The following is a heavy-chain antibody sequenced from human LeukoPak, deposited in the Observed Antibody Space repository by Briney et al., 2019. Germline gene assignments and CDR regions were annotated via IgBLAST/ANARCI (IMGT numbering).Heavy chain of an antibody. CDR2: IIPILGIA. D-gene: IGHD3-22*01. J-gene: IGHJ4*02. CDR3: AREAERGDSSSYYGYYFDY. CDR1: GGTFSSYA. Sequence: SVKVSCKASGGTFSSYAISWVRQAPGQGLEWMGRIIPILGIANYAQKFQGRVTITADKSTSTAYMELNSLRAEDTAVYYCAREAERGDSSSYYGYYFDYWGQGALVTVSS. V-gene: IGHV1-69*04.